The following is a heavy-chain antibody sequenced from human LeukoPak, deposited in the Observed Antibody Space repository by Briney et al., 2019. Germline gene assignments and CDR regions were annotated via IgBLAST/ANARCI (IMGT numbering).Heavy chain of an antibody. CDR2: TGLNSVNT. CDR3: AKGDDIGKHPTRAYYFDT. J-gene: IGHJ4*02. D-gene: IGHD5-24*01. CDR1: GLTFSRHA. Sequence: GGPLRLSCAASGLTFSRHAMSWVRQATGKGQEWVSTTGLNSVNTLCAESVQGRFSISRDNSKNTLDLQMDNLRVDDTAVYYCAKGDDIGKHPTRAYYFDTWGQGTQVTVSS. V-gene: IGHV3-23*01.